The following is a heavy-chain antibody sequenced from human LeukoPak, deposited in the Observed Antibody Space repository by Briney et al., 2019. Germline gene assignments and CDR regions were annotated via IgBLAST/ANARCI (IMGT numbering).Heavy chain of an antibody. CDR3: ARDIAVAAASALDI. Sequence: SVKVSCKASGGTFSSYAISWVRQAPGQGLEWMGKIIPILGMTDYTQKFQGRVTITADKSTTTAYLELRSLRSEDTAVYYCARDIAVAAASALDIWGQGTRVTVSS. CDR2: IIPILGMT. CDR1: GGTFSSYA. V-gene: IGHV1-69*04. J-gene: IGHJ3*02. D-gene: IGHD6-19*01.